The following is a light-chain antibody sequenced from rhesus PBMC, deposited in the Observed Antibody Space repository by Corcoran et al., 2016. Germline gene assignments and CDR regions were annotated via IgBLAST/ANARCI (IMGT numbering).Light chain of an antibody. J-gene: IGKJ1*01. CDR3: QHGYGTPWT. CDR1: ENVNNY. V-gene: IGKV1-74*01. CDR2: KAS. Sequence: DIQMTQSPSSLSASVGDRVTITCRASENVNNYLNWYQQKPGKAPKLLIYKASTFQSGVPSRFSGSGSGTYYTFTIKSLQPEDVATYYCQHGYGTPWTFGQGTKVEIK.